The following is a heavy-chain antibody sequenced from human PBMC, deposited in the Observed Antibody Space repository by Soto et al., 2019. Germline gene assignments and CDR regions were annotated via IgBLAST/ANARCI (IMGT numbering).Heavy chain of an antibody. V-gene: IGHV1-18*01. Sequence: ASVKVSCKASGYTFTNFAMHWVRQAPGQRLEWMGWISAYNGNTNYAQKLQGRVTMTTDTSTSTAYMELRSLRSDDTAVYYCARDGGWQPDYWGQGTLVTVSS. D-gene: IGHD6-19*01. CDR1: GYTFTNFA. CDR2: ISAYNGNT. J-gene: IGHJ4*02. CDR3: ARDGGWQPDY.